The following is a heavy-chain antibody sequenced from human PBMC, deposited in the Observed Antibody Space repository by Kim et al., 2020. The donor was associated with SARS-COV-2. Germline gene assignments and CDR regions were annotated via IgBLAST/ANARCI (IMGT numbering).Heavy chain of an antibody. V-gene: IGHV3-30*04. CDR3: ARDRAVRGVKLWWSEPDAFDI. D-gene: IGHD3-10*01. CDR2: ISYDGSNK. J-gene: IGHJ3*02. Sequence: GGSLRLSCAASGFTFSSYAMHWVRQAPGKGLEWVAVISYDGSNKYYADSVKGRFTISRDNSKNTLYLQMNSLRAEDTAVYYCARDRAVRGVKLWWSEPDAFDIWGQGTMVTVSS. CDR1: GFTFSSYA.